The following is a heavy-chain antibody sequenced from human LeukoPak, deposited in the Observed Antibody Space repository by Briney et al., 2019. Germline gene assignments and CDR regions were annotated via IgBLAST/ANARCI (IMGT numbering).Heavy chain of an antibody. V-gene: IGHV1-18*01. CDR2: ITAYNDDT. D-gene: IGHD5-12*01. CDR3: ARRPPQYSGYEN. Sequence: ASVKVSCKASGHIFSNYGINWIRQAPGQGLEWMGWITAYNDDTNYAQKLQGRVTMTTDTSTSTAYMELRSLRSDDTAVYYCARRPPQYSGYENWGQGTLVTVSS. CDR1: GHIFSNYG. J-gene: IGHJ4*02.